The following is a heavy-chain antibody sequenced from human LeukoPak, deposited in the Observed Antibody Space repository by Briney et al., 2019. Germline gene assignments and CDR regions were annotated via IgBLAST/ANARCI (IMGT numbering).Heavy chain of an antibody. V-gene: IGHV3-30-3*01. D-gene: IGHD3-10*01. CDR1: GFTFSSYA. Sequence: GRSLRLSCAASGFTFSSYAMHWVRQAPGKGLEWVAVISYDGSNKYYADSVKGRFTISRDNSRSVLFLELASLRAEDTAVYYCARYYGSGSYFYLDYWGQGALVTVSS. CDR2: ISYDGSNK. CDR3: ARYYGSGSYFYLDY. J-gene: IGHJ4*02.